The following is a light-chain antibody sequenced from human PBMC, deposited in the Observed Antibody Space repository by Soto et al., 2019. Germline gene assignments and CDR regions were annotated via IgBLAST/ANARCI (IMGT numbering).Light chain of an antibody. CDR2: GAS. CDR1: QSVSGSY. V-gene: IGKV3-20*01. CDR3: QHYGTSPTWT. J-gene: IGKJ1*01. Sequence: DIVLTQSPGTLSLSPGERATLSCRASQSVSGSYLAWYQQKPGQAPRLLIYGASSRATGIPDRFSGDGSGTDFTLNISRLEPEDFVVFYCQHYGTSPTWTFGQGTKVEVK.